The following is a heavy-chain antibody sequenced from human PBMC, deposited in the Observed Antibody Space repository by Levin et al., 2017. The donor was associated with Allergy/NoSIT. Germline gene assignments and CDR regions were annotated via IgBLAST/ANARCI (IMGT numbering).Heavy chain of an antibody. D-gene: IGHD2-2*01. CDR3: AKDLSAVPAANYYYAMDV. CDR1: GFTFSSYA. CDR2: TSDSGGST. V-gene: IGHV3-23*01. Sequence: GGSLRLSCAASGFTFSSYAMNWVRQAPGKGLEWVSGTSDSGGSTYYADSVKGRFTISRDNSKNTLYLQVHSLRAEDTSLYYCAKDLSAVPAANYYYAMDVWGPGTTVTVSS. J-gene: IGHJ6*02.